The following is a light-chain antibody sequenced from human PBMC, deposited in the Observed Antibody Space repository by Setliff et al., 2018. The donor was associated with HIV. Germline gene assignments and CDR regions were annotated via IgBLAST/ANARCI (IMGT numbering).Light chain of an antibody. CDR2: TNN. Sequence: GTPGQRVAISCSGSTSNIGSNTVNWYQQLPGTAPKLLIHTNNQRPSGVPDRFSGSKSGTSASLAISGLQSEDEADYYCAAWDDSLTAWLFGGGTKVTVL. V-gene: IGLV1-44*01. CDR1: TSNIGSNT. CDR3: AAWDDSLTAWL. J-gene: IGLJ3*02.